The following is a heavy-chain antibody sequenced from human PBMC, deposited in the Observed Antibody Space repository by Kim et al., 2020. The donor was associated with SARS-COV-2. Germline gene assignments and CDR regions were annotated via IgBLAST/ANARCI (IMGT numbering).Heavy chain of an antibody. CDR3: AKDRLPAAPYNAFDI. V-gene: IGHV3-23*01. Sequence: GGSLRLSCAASGFTFSTYAMYWVRQAPGEGLEWVSGIVGSEDNTYYAASAKGRFTISRDNSKNTLYLQMNSLRAEDTALYYCAKDRLPAAPYNAFDIWGQGTMVTVSS. J-gene: IGHJ3*02. D-gene: IGHD2-2*01. CDR1: GFTFSTYA. CDR2: IVGSEDNT.